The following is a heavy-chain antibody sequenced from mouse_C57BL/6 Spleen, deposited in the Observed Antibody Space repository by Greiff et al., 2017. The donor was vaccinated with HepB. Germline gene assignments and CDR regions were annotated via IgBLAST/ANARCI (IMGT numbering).Heavy chain of an antibody. CDR2: INPNNGGT. V-gene: IGHV1-18*01. D-gene: IGHD4-1*01. CDR3: ARGELTGTFYWYFDV. Sequence: EVQLQQSGPELVKPGASVKIPCKASGYTFTDYNMDWVKQSHGKSLEWIGDINPNNGGTIYNQKFKGKATLTVDKSSSTAYMELRSLTSEDTAVYYCARGELTGTFYWYFDVWGTGTTVTVSS. CDR1: GYTFTDYN. J-gene: IGHJ1*03.